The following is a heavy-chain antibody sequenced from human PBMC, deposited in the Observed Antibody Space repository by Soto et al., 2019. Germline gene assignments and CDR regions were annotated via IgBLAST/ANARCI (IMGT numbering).Heavy chain of an antibody. CDR2: ISESGDST. J-gene: IGHJ4*02. V-gene: IGHV3-23*01. D-gene: IGHD5-18*01. CDR3: AKSRIQGWTKGLYDH. CDR1: GFTSSSYA. Sequence: GGSLRLSCAASGFTSSSYAMSWVRQAPGKGLEWVSSISESGDSTSYAESVRGRFTISRDDSKNTLYLQMNSLRAEDTAVYSCAKSRIQGWTKGLYDHWGQGTLVTVSS.